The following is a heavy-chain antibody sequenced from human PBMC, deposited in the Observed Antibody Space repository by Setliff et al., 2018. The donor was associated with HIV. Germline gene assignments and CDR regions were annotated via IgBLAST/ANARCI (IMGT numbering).Heavy chain of an antibody. J-gene: IGHJ3*02. D-gene: IGHD6-19*01. CDR3: TRQSPVAGSGAFDI. V-gene: IGHV4-4*07. Sequence: PSETLSLTCSVSGASLQSYYWSWIRQPAGKGLQWIGRIYYVGWSKYNPSLEDRVTMSVETSRNQFSLRVTSVTATDTAVYYCTRQSPVAGSGAFDIWGQGTMVTVSS. CDR2: IYYVGWS. CDR1: GASLQSYY.